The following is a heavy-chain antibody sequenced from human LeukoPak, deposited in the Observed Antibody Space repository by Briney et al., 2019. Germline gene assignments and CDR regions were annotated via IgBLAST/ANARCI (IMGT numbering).Heavy chain of an antibody. CDR3: ARGRLLWADGMDV. D-gene: IGHD3-10*01. J-gene: IGHJ6*02. CDR2: INRSGRT. CDR1: GGPGSGDY. Sequence: PSETLSLTCAFYGGPGSGDYWSWIRQPPGKGLEWIGEINRSGRTNCNPSLKSRVTISVDTSKNQFSQKLSSVTAADTAVYYCARGRLLWADGMDVWGQGTTVTVSS. V-gene: IGHV4-34*01.